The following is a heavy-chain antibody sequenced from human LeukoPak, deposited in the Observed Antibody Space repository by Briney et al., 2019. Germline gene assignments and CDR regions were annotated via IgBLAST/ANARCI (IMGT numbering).Heavy chain of an antibody. Sequence: GGSLRLSCAASGFTVSSNYMSWVRQAPGKGLEWVSVIYSGGSTYYADSVKGRFTISRDNSKNTLYLQMNSLRAEDTAVYYCARDGIGYCSSTSCYPYYYYGMDVWGQGTTVTVSS. V-gene: IGHV3-66*01. CDR2: IYSGGST. CDR3: ARDGIGYCSSTSCYPYYYYGMDV. CDR1: GFTVSSNY. D-gene: IGHD2-2*01. J-gene: IGHJ6*02.